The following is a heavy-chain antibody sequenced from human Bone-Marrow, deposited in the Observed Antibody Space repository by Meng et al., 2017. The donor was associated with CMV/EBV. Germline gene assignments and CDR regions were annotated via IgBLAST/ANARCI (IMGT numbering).Heavy chain of an antibody. Sequence: GESLKISCAASGFTFSSYAMHWVRQAPGKGLEWVAVISYDGSNKYYADSVKGRFTISRDNSKNTLYLQMNSLRAEDTAVYYCARGGGRAIYNWNDNCMHAFDICGQGTMVTVSS. CDR2: ISYDGSNK. CDR1: GFTFSSYA. CDR3: ARGGGRAIYNWNDNCMHAFDI. J-gene: IGHJ3*02. D-gene: IGHD1-1*01. V-gene: IGHV3-30*04.